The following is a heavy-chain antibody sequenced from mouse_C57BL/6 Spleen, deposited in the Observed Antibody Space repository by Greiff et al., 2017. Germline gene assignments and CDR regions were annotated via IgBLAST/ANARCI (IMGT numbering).Heavy chain of an antibody. Sequence: VKLQESGPGLVQPSQSLSITCTVSGFSLTSYGVHWVRQSPGKGLEWLGVIWSGGSTDYNAAFISRLSISKDNSKSQVFFKMNSLQADDTAIYYCASHYYGSSYPFAYWGQGTLVTVSA. CDR2: IWSGGST. CDR3: ASHYYGSSYPFAY. D-gene: IGHD1-1*01. V-gene: IGHV2-2*01. CDR1: GFSLTSYG. J-gene: IGHJ3*01.